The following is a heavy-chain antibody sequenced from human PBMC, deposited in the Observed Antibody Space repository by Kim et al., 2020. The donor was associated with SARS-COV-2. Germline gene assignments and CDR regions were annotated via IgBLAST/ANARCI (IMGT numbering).Heavy chain of an antibody. D-gene: IGHD3-16*01. Sequence: TYSTPSLKSRLTLSVDTTRAQVSLRLSSVTAADTAIYYCARRTEEGGYFDYWGQGTLVTVSS. CDR3: ARRTEEGGYFDY. CDR2: T. V-gene: IGHV4-39*01. J-gene: IGHJ4*02.